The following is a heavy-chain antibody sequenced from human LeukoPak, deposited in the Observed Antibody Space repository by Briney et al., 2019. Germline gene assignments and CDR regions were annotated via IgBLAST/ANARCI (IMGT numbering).Heavy chain of an antibody. D-gene: IGHD3-22*01. CDR1: GGTFSSYA. J-gene: IGHJ6*02. V-gene: IGHV3-23*01. CDR3: ARRRRTNNYDSSGLPYYYGMDV. CDR2: ISGSGGST. Sequence: SCKASGGTFSSYAMSWVRQAPGKGLEWVSAISGSGGSTYYADSVKGRFTISRDNSKNTLYLQMNSLRAEDTAVYYCARRRRTNNYDSSGLPYYYGMDVWGQGTTVTVSS.